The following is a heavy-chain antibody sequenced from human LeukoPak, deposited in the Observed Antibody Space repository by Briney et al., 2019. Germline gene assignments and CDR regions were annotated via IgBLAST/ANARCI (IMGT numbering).Heavy chain of an antibody. CDR3: TTATYYDFWSGYYGDYYYYYYMDV. CDR1: GFTFSNVW. V-gene: IGHV3-15*01. CDR2: IKSKTDGGTA. Sequence: PGGSLRPSCAASGFTFSNVWVNWVRQAPGKGLEWVGRIKSKTDGGTANYAAPVNGRFTISRDDSKNTLYLQMDSLKTEDTAVYYCTTATYYDFWSGYYGDYYYYYYMDVWGKGTTVTVSS. D-gene: IGHD3-3*01. J-gene: IGHJ6*03.